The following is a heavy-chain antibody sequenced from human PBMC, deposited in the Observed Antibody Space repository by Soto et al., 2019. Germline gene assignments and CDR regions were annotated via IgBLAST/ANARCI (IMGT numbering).Heavy chain of an antibody. CDR1: GFTFRTYT. CDR3: ARDRGYDAHVYYYKAMDV. D-gene: IGHD3-22*01. V-gene: IGHV3-21*01. Sequence: EVQLVESGGGLGKPGGSLRLSCIAAGFTFRTYTMNWVRQAPGKGLEWVSGIRGFSPYTFYAESVKGRFTISRDNAKNELYLQMNSLRADDTAVYYCARDRGYDAHVYYYKAMDVWGQGTTVTVSS. CDR2: IRGFSPYT. J-gene: IGHJ6*02.